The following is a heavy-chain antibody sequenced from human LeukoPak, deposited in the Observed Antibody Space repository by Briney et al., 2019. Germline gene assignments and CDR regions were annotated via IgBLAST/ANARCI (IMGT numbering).Heavy chain of an antibody. CDR1: GVLLPPSPGG. J-gene: IGHJ4*02. CDR2: TYWDDDK. V-gene: IGHV2-5*02. CDR3: AHSNRVAFDY. Sequence: SGHTLASPTQPLTLPRTFSGVLLPPSPGGVGWIRQPPGKALKWHVLTYWDDDKRYITSLKSRLTITKDPAKDQVVLTMTDMDPVDTATYYCAHSNRVAFDYWGQGTLVTVSS. D-gene: IGHD2-15*01.